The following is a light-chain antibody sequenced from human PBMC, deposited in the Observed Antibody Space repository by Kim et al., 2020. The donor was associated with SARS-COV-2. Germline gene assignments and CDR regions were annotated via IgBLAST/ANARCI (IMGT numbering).Light chain of an antibody. CDR1: QSSDYR. V-gene: IGKV1-5*03. Sequence: ASAGDRVTITCRTSQSSDYRLDWYQHKPGTAPKLLIYMASRLEGGVPLRFSSSGSGTYCTLTSNSLQPDDVANYYCQRYDKYAKTCGQGTKVDIK. J-gene: IGKJ1*01. CDR3: QRYDKYAKT. CDR2: MAS.